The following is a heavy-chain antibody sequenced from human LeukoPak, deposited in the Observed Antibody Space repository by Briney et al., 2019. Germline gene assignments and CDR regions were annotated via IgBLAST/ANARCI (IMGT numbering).Heavy chain of an antibody. D-gene: IGHD6-19*01. CDR2: IGNSGVST. CDR1: GFTFSNYA. J-gene: IGHJ4*02. V-gene: IGHV3-23*01. Sequence: PGGSLRLSCAASGFTFSNYAMTWVRQAPGKGLEWVSCIGNSGVSTYYADSVKGRFTISRDKSKNTVYMQMNSLRAEDTAVYYCAKHLGSSGWTFENWGQGTLVTVSS. CDR3: AKHLGSSGWTFEN.